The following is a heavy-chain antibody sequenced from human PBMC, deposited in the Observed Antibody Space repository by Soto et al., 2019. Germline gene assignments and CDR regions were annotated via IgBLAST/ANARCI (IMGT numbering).Heavy chain of an antibody. CDR3: AREKEGIAEAGYYYYYGMDV. CDR2: ISYDGSNK. D-gene: IGHD6-13*01. J-gene: IGHJ6*02. CDR1: EFTFSSYA. Sequence: GGSLRPSCAPSEFTFSSYAMHWVRQVPGKGLEWVAVISYDGSNKYYADSVKGGFSISRDNSKNTMYLQMNSMRAEETAVYYCAREKEGIAEAGYYYYYGMDVWGQGTTVTVSS. V-gene: IGHV3-30-3*01.